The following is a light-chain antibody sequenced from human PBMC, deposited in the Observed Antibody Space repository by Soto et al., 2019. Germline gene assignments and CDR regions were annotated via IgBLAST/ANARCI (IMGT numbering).Light chain of an antibody. CDR1: QDIRGA. J-gene: IGKJ5*01. Sequence: AIQLTQSPSSLSASVGDRVTITCRASQDIRGALAWYQQKPGKAPKILIYDVSTLESGVPSRFSGSSFGTDCTLTISTLQPVDFATYYCQQFNSYPITFGQGTRLEIK. CDR2: DVS. CDR3: QQFNSYPIT. V-gene: IGKV1-13*02.